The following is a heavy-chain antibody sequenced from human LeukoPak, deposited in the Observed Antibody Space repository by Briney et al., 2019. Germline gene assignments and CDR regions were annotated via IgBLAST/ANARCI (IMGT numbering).Heavy chain of an antibody. D-gene: IGHD6-13*01. Sequence: PSETLSLTCTVSGGSISSYYWSWIRQPPGKGLEWIGYIYYSGSTNYNPSLKSRVTISVDTSKNQFSLKLSSVTAADTAVYYCAREAYSRAFDPWGQGTLVTVSS. V-gene: IGHV4-59*01. CDR2: IYYSGST. CDR3: AREAYSRAFDP. CDR1: GGSISSYY. J-gene: IGHJ5*02.